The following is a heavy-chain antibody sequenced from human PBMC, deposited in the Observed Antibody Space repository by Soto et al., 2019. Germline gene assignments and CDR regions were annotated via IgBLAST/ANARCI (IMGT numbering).Heavy chain of an antibody. J-gene: IGHJ3*02. CDR2: INPNSGGT. D-gene: IGHD2-8*02. V-gene: IGHV1-2*02. CDR1: GYTFTGYY. CDR3: ARRHCTGHGGRYAFDI. Sequence: GASVKVSCKASGYTFTGYYMHWVRQAPGQGLEWMGWINPNSGGTNYAQKFQGRVTMTRDTSISTAYMELSRLRSDDTAVYYCARRHCTGHGGRYAFDIWCQGTMVSASS.